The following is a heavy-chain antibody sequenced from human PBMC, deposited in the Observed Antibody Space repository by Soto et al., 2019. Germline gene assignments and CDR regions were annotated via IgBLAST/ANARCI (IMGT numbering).Heavy chain of an antibody. CDR3: AKDSLGYCSGGSCPDPDAFDI. CDR2: ISGSGGST. CDR1: GFTFSSYA. V-gene: IGHV3-23*01. Sequence: SLRLSCAASGFTFSSYAMSWVRQAPGKGLEWVSAISGSGGSTYYADSVKGRFTISRDNSKNTLYLQMNSLRAEDTAVYYCAKDSLGYCSGGSCPDPDAFDIWGQGTMVTVSS. D-gene: IGHD2-15*01. J-gene: IGHJ3*02.